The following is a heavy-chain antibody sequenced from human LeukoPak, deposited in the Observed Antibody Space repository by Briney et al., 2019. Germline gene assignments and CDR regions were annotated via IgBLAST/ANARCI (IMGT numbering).Heavy chain of an antibody. CDR3: ARRGYSSGWYEGYFDQ. D-gene: IGHD6-19*01. CDR1: GGSMTSYY. V-gene: IGHV4-59*08. Sequence: SETLSLTCTVSGGSMTSYYWTWIRQAPGKGLEWIGHIYYSGGTIYNPSLKSRVAISADTSKNQFSLKLNSVTAADTAVYYCARRGYSSGWYEGYFDQWGQGTLVTVSS. J-gene: IGHJ4*02. CDR2: IYYSGGT.